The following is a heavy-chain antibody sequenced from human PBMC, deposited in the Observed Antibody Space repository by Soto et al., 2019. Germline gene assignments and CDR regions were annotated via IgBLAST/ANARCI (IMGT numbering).Heavy chain of an antibody. CDR1: GFTFRTYA. CDR3: AKDAESTEYFFAS. V-gene: IGHV3-30*18. J-gene: IGHJ4*02. Sequence: QVQVVESGGGVVQPGRSLRLSCAASGFTFRTYAMHWVRQAPGKGLEWVAVISHDGSNTDYGDSVKGRFTISRDNSKSTLSLQMNSLRPEDTGVYYCAKDAESTEYFFASWGQGTLVSVSS. CDR2: ISHDGSNT.